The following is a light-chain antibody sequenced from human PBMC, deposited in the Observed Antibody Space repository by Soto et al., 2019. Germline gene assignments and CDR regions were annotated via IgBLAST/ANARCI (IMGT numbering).Light chain of an antibody. V-gene: IGKV3-20*01. J-gene: IGKJ5*01. CDR2: GAS. CDR1: QSVRSN. CDR3: QQYGSSLA. Sequence: EIFMTQSPSTLALSPVQIPTLPFRASQSVRSNLAWYQQEPGQAPRLLIYGASSRATGIPDRFSGSGSGTDFTLTISRLEPEDFAVYYCQQYGSSLAFGQGTRLEIK.